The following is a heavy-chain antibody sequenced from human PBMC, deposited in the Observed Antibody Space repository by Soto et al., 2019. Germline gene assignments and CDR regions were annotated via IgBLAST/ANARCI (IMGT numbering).Heavy chain of an antibody. J-gene: IGHJ5*02. D-gene: IGHD6-13*01. V-gene: IGHV4-39*01. CDR1: GGSISSSSFH. Sequence: QLQLQESGPGLVKPSETLSLTCTVSGGSISSSSFHWGWIRQPPGKGLEWIGSIYHSGSTYYSPSLKSRVTMSVDTSKNQFSLKLSSVTAAGTAVYYCARRERAAGTDWWFDPWGQGTLVTVSS. CDR2: IYHSGST. CDR3: ARRERAAGTDWWFDP.